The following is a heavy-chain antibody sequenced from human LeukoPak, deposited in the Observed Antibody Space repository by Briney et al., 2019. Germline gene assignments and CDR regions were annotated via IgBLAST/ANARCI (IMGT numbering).Heavy chain of an antibody. CDR2: ISSSSSYI. CDR1: GFTFSSYG. Sequence: GGSLRLSCAASGFTFSSYGMHWVRQAPGKGLEWVSSISSSSSYIYYADSVKGRFTISRDNAKNSLYLQMNSLRAEDTAVYYCARDPGYCSSTSCYPDAFDIWGQGTMVTVSS. D-gene: IGHD2-2*01. J-gene: IGHJ3*02. V-gene: IGHV3-21*01. CDR3: ARDPGYCSSTSCYPDAFDI.